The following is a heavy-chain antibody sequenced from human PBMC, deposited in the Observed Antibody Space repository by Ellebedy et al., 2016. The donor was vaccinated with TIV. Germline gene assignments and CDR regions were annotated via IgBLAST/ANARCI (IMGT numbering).Heavy chain of an antibody. CDR3: ARAARGLYFDY. CDR2: ISYSGST. CDR1: GGSISPYY. Sequence: MPSETLSLTCTVSGGSISPYYWSWIRQPPGKGLEWIAYISYSGSTNYNPSLKSRVTISVDTSKNQFSLKLSSVTAADTAVYYCARAARGLYFDYWGQGTLVTVSS. D-gene: IGHD6-6*01. J-gene: IGHJ4*02. V-gene: IGHV4-59*12.